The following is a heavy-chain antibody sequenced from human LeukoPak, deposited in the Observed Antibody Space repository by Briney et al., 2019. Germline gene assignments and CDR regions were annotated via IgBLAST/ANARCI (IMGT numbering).Heavy chain of an antibody. D-gene: IGHD3-10*01. V-gene: IGHV3-30*04. Sequence: GGSLRLSCASSVFTYSNYALHWVRQARAKGLEGVAVISYDDTNKYYVDSVKGRFTISRDNSKDTLYLQMNSLRAEDTAVYYCARECPFYGSGSDNWFDPWGQGTLATVSS. CDR2: ISYDDTNK. CDR1: VFTYSNYA. CDR3: ARECPFYGSGSDNWFDP. J-gene: IGHJ5*02.